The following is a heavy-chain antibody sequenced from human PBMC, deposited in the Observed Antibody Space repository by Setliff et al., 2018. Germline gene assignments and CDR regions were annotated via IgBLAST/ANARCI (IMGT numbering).Heavy chain of an antibody. CDR3: ASAGHSGSWFPFDAFHI. V-gene: IGHV3-23*01. Sequence: GVLRLSCAASGFTFSSYAMSWVRQAPGKGLEWVSAVSGSGGSTYYADSVKGRFTISRDNSKNTLYLQMNSLRAEDTAVYYCASAGHSGSWFPFDAFHIWGQGTMVTVSS. J-gene: IGHJ3*02. CDR2: VSGSGGST. CDR1: GFTFSSYA. D-gene: IGHD6-13*01.